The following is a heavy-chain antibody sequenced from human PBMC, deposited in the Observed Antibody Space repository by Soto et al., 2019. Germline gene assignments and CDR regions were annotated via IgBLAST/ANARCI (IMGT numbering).Heavy chain of an antibody. CDR2: ITSGGSIT. D-gene: IGHD1-26*01. Sequence: DVQLLESGGTLVQPGGSLRLSCAASGFTFSHHAMSWVRQAPGKGLEWVSSITSGGSITYFADSVKGRFTLSRDNSKNTLSLGMNSLRVEDTAIYYCVRDGVSETYTEVPFDSWGQGTLVTVSS. V-gene: IGHV3-23*01. CDR3: VRDGVSETYTEVPFDS. CDR1: GFTFSHHA. J-gene: IGHJ4*02.